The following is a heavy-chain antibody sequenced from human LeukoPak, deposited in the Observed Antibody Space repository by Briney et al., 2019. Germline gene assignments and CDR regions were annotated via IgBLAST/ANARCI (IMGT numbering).Heavy chain of an antibody. CDR1: GYTFTGYY. D-gene: IGHD5-12*01. Sequence: ASVKVSCKASGYTFTGYYMHWVRQAPGQGLEWMGWINTNTGNPTYAQGFTGRFVFSLDTSVSTAYLQISSLKAEDTAVYYCARAPGGSGYGLVLQTLSFDYWGQGTLVTVSS. V-gene: IGHV7-4-1*02. J-gene: IGHJ4*02. CDR2: INTNTGNP. CDR3: ARAPGGSGYGLVLQTLSFDY.